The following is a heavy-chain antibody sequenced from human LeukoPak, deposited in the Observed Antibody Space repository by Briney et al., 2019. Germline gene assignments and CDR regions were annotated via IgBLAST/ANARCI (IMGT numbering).Heavy chain of an antibody. CDR2: ARSKNNNYAT. D-gene: IGHD3-3*01. CDR3: PSPGPIESGAYVDH. V-gene: IGHV3-73*01. CDR1: GFAFSNSA. Sequence: GSLRLSCSASGFAFSNSAIHWVRQAAGKGPEWVGRARSKNNNYATAYAESVKGRFTISRDESKNVAYLQMSGLKFEDTAMYYCPSPGPIESGAYVDHWGQGTLVIVSS. J-gene: IGHJ4*02.